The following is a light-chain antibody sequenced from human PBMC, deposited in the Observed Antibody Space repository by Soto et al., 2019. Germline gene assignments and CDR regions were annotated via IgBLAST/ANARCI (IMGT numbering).Light chain of an antibody. CDR3: QQYGGSPFT. CDR1: QTVTSSY. V-gene: IGKV3-20*01. J-gene: IGKJ3*01. CDR2: GAS. Sequence: EIVLTQSPGTLSLSPGERVTLSCRASQTVTSSYLGWYQQKPGQAPRLLIYGASSRATGVPDRFSGSGSGTDFTLTISRLEPEDSAVYYCQQYGGSPFTFGPGTKWIS.